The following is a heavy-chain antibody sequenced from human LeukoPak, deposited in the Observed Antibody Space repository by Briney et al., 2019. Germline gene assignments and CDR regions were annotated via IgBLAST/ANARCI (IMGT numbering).Heavy chain of an antibody. D-gene: IGHD3-10*01. CDR2: IYHIAST. CDR3: AAGVNYYGSVPSYMDV. V-gene: IGHV4-4*02. J-gene: IGHJ6*03. Sequence: PSETLSLTCAVSGGSISSSSWWSWVRLPPGKGLEWIGEIYHIASTNYNPSLKSRVTISVDKSKTQFSLKLSSVRAADTAVYYCAAGVNYYGSVPSYMDVWGKGTTVTVSS. CDR1: GGSISSSSW.